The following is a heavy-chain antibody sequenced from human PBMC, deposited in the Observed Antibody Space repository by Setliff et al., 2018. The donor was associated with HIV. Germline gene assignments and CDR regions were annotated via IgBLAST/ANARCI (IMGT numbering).Heavy chain of an antibody. D-gene: IGHD6-19*01. V-gene: IGHV4-59*01. CDR2: IFYSGST. J-gene: IGHJ6*03. CDR3: ARGRWLVQNFYSYYMDV. Sequence: SETLSLTCTVSSGSISSYGWIWIRQPPGKGLEWIGHIFYSGSTNHNPSLKSRVTISVDTSKNQFTLKLSTVTAADTAVYYGARGRWLVQNFYSYYMDVWGKGTTVTVSS. CDR1: SGSISSYG.